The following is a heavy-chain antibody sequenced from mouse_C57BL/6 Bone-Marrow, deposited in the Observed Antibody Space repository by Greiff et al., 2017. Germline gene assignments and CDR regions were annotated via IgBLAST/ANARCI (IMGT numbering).Heavy chain of an antibody. D-gene: IGHD1-1*01. J-gene: IGHJ4*01. Sequence: DVHLVESGGDLVKPGGSLKLSCAASGFTFSSYGMSWVRQTPDKRLEWVATISSGGSYTYYPDNVKGRFTISRDNAKNTLYLQMSSLTSEDSAMYYCARRYYSSSYDYAMGDWGKGTSVTVSS. CDR2: ISSGGSYT. CDR1: GFTFSSYG. CDR3: ARRYYSSSYDYAMGD. V-gene: IGHV5-6*01.